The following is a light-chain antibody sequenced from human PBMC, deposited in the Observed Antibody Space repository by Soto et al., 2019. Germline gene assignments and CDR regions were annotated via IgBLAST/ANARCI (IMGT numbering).Light chain of an antibody. V-gene: IGLV2-23*01. J-gene: IGLJ1*01. Sequence: QSVLTQPASVSGSPGQSITISCTGTSSDVGTYNLVSWYQHHPGKAPNLMIYEGSKRPSGVSNRFSGSKSGNTASLTISGLQAEDEADYYCCSYAGSSTYVFGTGTKLTVL. CDR2: EGS. CDR3: CSYAGSSTYV. CDR1: SSDVGTYNL.